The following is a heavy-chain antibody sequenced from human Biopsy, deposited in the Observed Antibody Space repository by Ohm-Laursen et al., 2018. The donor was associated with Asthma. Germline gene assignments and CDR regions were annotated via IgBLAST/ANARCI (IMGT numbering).Heavy chain of an antibody. CDR1: GDAMSTSGSY. V-gene: IGHV4-39*02. CDR3: ARAVSSSSYWYFDL. D-gene: IGHD6-6*01. CDR2: IYYSGRT. J-gene: IGHJ2*01. Sequence: SETLSLTCIVSGDAMSTSGSYWGWIRQSPGKGLEWIGSIYYSGRTYYNPSLESRVTISADTSKNHFSLKVTSVTAADTAVYYCARAVSSSSYWYFDLWGCGDPVTVSS.